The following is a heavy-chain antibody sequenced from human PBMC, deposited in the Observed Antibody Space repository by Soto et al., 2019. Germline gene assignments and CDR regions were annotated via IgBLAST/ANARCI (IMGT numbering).Heavy chain of an antibody. Sequence: EVQLLESGGGLVQPGGSLRLSCAASGFTFSSYAMSWVRQAPGKGLEWVSAISGSGGSTYYADSVKGQFTISRDNYQHSVYLKLNSGRDEDKALYYSAKDIVVVPAAIDGFKNIWGQGTMVTVSS. D-gene: IGHD2-2*01. J-gene: IGHJ3*02. CDR2: ISGSGGST. V-gene: IGHV3-23*01. CDR3: AKDIVVVPAAIDGFKNI. CDR1: GFTFSSYA.